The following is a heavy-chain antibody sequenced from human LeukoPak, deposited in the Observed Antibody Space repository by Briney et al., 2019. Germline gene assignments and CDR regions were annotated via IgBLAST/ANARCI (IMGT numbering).Heavy chain of an antibody. CDR1: GFTFSSYA. Sequence: GGSLRLSCAASGFTFSSYAMSWVRQAPGKGLEWVSAISGSGGSTYYADSVKGRFTISRDNSKNTLYLQMNSLRAEDTAVYYCAKPAPRDSSGWHNYYGMDVWGQGTTVTVSS. J-gene: IGHJ6*02. V-gene: IGHV3-23*01. CDR3: AKPAPRDSSGWHNYYGMDV. D-gene: IGHD6-19*01. CDR2: ISGSGGST.